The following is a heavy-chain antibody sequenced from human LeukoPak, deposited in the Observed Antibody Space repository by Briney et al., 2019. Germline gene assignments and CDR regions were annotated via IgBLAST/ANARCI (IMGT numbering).Heavy chain of an antibody. CDR2: VGISSGNT. CDR1: GFTFSDYS. D-gene: IGHD5-12*01. Sequence: GGSLRLSCAASGFTFSDYSMNWVRQAPGKGLEWISYVGISSGNTKYADSVKGRFTISGDSAKHSVFLQMNSLRVEDTAVYYCARDHRYAFDNWGQGTLVTVSS. CDR3: ARDHRYAFDN. V-gene: IGHV3-48*04. J-gene: IGHJ4*02.